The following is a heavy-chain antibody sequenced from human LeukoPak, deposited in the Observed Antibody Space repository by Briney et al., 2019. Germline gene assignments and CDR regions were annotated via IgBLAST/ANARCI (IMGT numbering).Heavy chain of an antibody. CDR1: GGSISSSSYY. V-gene: IGHV4-39*01. CDR3: ARRAVVMSNFDY. CDR2: IYYSGST. J-gene: IGHJ4*02. Sequence: PSETLSLTCTVSGGSISSSSYYWGWIRQPPGKGLEWIGSIYYSGSTYYNPSLKSRGTISVDTSKNQFSLKLSSVTAADTAVYYCARRAVVMSNFDYWGQGTLVTVSS. D-gene: IGHD5-18*01.